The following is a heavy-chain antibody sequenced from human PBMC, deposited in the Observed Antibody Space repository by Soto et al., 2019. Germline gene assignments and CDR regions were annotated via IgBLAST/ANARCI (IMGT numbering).Heavy chain of an antibody. V-gene: IGHV1-3*01. CDR3: ARARRDYYDSSGYFHYFDY. CDR1: GYTFTSYA. Sequence: GASVKVSFKASGYTFTSYAMHWVRQAPGQRLEWMGWINAGNGNTKYSQKFQGRVTITRDTSASTAYMELSSLRSEDTAVYYCARARRDYYDSSGYFHYFDYWGQGTLVTVSS. D-gene: IGHD3-22*01. CDR2: INAGNGNT. J-gene: IGHJ4*02.